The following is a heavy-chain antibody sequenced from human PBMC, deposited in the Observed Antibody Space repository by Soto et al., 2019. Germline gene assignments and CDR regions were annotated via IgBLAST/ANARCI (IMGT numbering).Heavy chain of an antibody. CDR2: IYYRGNA. CDR1: DDSINRDKYY. Sequence: NPSETLSLTCSVSDDSINRDKYYWGWIRQPPGKGLEWIGSIYYRGNAYYNPSLQTRVTISLDKSKSQFSLKLNSVTAADSAVYFCARLEGLATISYYFDFWGPGALVTVFS. J-gene: IGHJ4*02. D-gene: IGHD3-9*01. V-gene: IGHV4-39*01. CDR3: ARLEGLATISYYFDF.